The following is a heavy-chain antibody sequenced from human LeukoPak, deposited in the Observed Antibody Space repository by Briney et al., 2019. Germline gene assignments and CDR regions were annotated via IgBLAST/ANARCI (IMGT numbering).Heavy chain of an antibody. V-gene: IGHV3-33*01. J-gene: IGHJ4*02. CDR1: GFTFSSYG. CDR3: ARDRGSGALANFDY. Sequence: GRSLRLPCAASGFTFSSYGMHWVRQAPGKGLEGVAVIWYDGSDKYYADSVKGRFTISRDNSKNTLYLQMNSLRAEDTAVYYCARDRGSGALANFDYWGQGTLVTVSS. D-gene: IGHD3-16*01. CDR2: IWYDGSDK.